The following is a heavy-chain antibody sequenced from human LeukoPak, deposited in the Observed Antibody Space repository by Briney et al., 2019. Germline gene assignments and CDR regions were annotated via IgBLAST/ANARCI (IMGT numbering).Heavy chain of an antibody. CDR1: GGSFSGYY. CDR2: INHSGST. D-gene: IGHD3-3*01. Sequence: SETLSLTCAVYGGSFSGYYWSSVRQPPGKGLEWLGEINHSGSTNYNPSLKSRVTISVDTSKNQFSLKLSSVTAADTAVYYCASTKPRITIFGVVIGNWFDPWGQGTLGTVSA. CDR3: ASTKPRITIFGVVIGNWFDP. V-gene: IGHV4-34*01. J-gene: IGHJ5*02.